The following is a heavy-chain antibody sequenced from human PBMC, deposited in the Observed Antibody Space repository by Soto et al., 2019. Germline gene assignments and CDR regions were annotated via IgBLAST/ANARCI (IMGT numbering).Heavy chain of an antibody. CDR3: ARERGERGHYAYDY. J-gene: IGHJ4*02. V-gene: IGHV1-69*13. Sequence: SVKVSCKSSGGTFTSYAISWVRQAPGQGLEWMGGIIPIFGTANYAQKFQGRVTITADESTSTAYMELSSLRSEDTAVYYCARERGERGHYAYDYWGQGTLVTVS. CDR2: IIPIFGTA. CDR1: GGTFTSYA. D-gene: IGHD3-16*01.